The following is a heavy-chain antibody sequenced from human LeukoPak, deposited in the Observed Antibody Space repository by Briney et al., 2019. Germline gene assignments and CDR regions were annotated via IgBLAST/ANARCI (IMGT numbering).Heavy chain of an antibody. CDR1: GFSLSTSGMS. CDR2: IDWDDDK. J-gene: IGHJ6*03. Sequence: ESGPTLVNPTQTLTLTCTFSGFSLSTSGMSVSWIRQPPGKALEWLARIDWDDDKYYSTSLKTRLTISKDTSKNQVVLTMTNMDPVDTATYYCARTYYYGSGSYGYYYMDVWGKGTTVTISS. V-gene: IGHV2-70*11. D-gene: IGHD3-10*01. CDR3: ARTYYYGSGSYGYYYMDV.